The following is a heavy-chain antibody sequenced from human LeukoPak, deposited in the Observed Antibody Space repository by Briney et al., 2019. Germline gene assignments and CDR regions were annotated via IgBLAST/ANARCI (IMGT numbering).Heavy chain of an antibody. CDR2: ISGSGGNT. Sequence: GGSLRLSCAASGSTFSTYAMSWVRQAPGKGLEWVSTISGSGGNTYYADSVKGRFTISRDNSKNTLYLQANSLRADDTAVYYCARQSATTGRRYFDYWGQGTLVTVSS. CDR1: GSTFSTYA. CDR3: ARQSATTGRRYFDY. J-gene: IGHJ4*02. D-gene: IGHD1-7*01. V-gene: IGHV3-23*01.